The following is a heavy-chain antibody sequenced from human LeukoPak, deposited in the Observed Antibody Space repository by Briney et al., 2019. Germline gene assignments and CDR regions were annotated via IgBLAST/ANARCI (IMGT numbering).Heavy chain of an antibody. V-gene: IGHV3-21*01. CDR1: GFTFSTYS. Sequence: GGSLRLSCAASGFTFSTYSMHWVRQAPGKGLEWVSSIRSGSTYINYADSVKGRFTISRDDAKNSLYLQMNSLRAEDTAVYYCAGDGIFDYWGQGTLVTVSS. CDR3: AGDGIFDY. CDR2: IRSGSTYI. J-gene: IGHJ4*02.